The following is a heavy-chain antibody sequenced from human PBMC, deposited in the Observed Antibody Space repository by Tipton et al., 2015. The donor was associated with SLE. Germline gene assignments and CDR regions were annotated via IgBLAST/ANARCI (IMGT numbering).Heavy chain of an antibody. Sequence: TLSLTCTVSGGPISSYYWSWIRQPPGKGLEWIGYIYYSESTNYNPSLKSRVTISVDTSKNQFSLKLSSVTAADTAVYYCARGGPSGSYYDGSTTFDYWGQGTLVTVSS. CDR1: GGPISSYY. CDR2: IYYSEST. D-gene: IGHD3-10*01. J-gene: IGHJ4*02. CDR3: ARGGPSGSYYDGSTTFDY. V-gene: IGHV4-59*01.